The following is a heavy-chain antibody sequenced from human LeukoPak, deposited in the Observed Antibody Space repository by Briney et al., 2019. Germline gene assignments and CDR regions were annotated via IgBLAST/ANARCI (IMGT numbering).Heavy chain of an antibody. CDR2: IYYSGST. CDR1: GGSISSGGYY. V-gene: IGHV4-31*03. D-gene: IGHD5-12*01. CDR3: ARGSVATARDWFDP. J-gene: IGHJ5*02. Sequence: SETLSLTCTVSGGSISSGGYYWSWIRQHPGKGLEWIGYIYYSGSTYYNPSLKSRVTISVDTSKKQFSLKLRSVTAADTAVYYCARGSVATARDWFDPWGQGALVTVSS.